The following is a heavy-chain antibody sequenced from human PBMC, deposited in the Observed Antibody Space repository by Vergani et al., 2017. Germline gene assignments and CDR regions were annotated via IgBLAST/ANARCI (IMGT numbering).Heavy chain of an antibody. CDR1: GFTFSSYA. J-gene: IGHJ4*02. CDR2: ISYDGSNK. D-gene: IGHD2-2*01. V-gene: IGHV3-30-3*01. Sequence: QVQLVESGGGVVQPGRSLRLSCAASGFTFSSYAMHWVRQAPGKGLEWVAVISYDGSNKYYADSVKGRFTISRDNSKNTLYLQMNSLRAEDTAVYYCARDIVLVPPASGDYWGQGTLVTVSS. CDR3: ARDIVLVPPASGDY.